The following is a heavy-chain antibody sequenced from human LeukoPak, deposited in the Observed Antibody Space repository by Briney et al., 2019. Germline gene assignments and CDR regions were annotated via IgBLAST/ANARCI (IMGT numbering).Heavy chain of an antibody. V-gene: IGHV4-59*08. D-gene: IGHD3-16*01. CDR1: GGSISSYY. CDR3: ARRRTYGPLSEYNWFDP. J-gene: IGHJ5*02. Sequence: SETLSLTCTVAGGSISSYYWSWIRQPPGKGLEWLGYIYYSGSTNYNPSLKSRVTISVDTSKNQFSLKLSSVTAADTAVYYCARRRTYGPLSEYNWFDPWGQGTLVTVSS. CDR2: IYYSGST.